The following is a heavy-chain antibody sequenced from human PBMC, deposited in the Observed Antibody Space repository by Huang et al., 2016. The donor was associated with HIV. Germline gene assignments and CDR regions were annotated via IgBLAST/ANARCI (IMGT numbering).Heavy chain of an antibody. CDR1: GGSISTHY. CDR3: ARDHHDFWRGYRRMYFFDH. J-gene: IGHJ4*02. V-gene: IGHV4-59*11. CDR2: IHYSGGT. D-gene: IGHD3-3*01. Sequence: QVQLQESGPGLVKPSETLSLTCTVSGGSISTHYWSWIRQPPGKGLEWIGSIHYSGGTNYSPSLTRRVTILRDTSKNQFSLRVNSVTAADTAMYYCARDHHDFWRGYRRMYFFDHWGQGTLVTVSS.